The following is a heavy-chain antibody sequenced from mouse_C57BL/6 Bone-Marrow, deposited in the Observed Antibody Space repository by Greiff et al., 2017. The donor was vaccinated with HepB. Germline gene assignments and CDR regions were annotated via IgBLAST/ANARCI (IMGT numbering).Heavy chain of an antibody. CDR2: MSSISST. D-gene: IGHD2-1*01. J-gene: IGHJ2*01. CDR1: GFTFSNFG. Sequence: EVQRVESGGGLVKPGGSLKLSCAASGFTFSNFGMSWVRQTPEKRLEWVASMSSISSTYYPDSVKGRFTVSSDNARNILYLQMSSLRSEDTAMDYGARSHGGNYVGYFDYWGQGTALTVSS. V-gene: IGHV5-6-5*01. CDR3: ARSHGGNYVGYFDY.